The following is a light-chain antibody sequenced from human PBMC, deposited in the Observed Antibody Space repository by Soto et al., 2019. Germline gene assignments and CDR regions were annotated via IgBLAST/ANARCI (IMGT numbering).Light chain of an antibody. CDR3: PHTYAKPWT. Sequence: DIQMTQSPSSLSASVGDRVSITCRASQSTCTYLNWYQQKPGMAPKVLIYAASRLQSGVPSRFSRSGSGTAFSVTITSLQPEDFETCYCPHTYAKPWTFGHGAKVESK. CDR2: AAS. V-gene: IGKV1-39*01. J-gene: IGKJ1*01. CDR1: QSTCTY.